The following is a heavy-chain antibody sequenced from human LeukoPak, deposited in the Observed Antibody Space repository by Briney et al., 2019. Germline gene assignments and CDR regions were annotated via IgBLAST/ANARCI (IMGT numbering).Heavy chain of an antibody. V-gene: IGHV3-30*18. Sequence: GGSLRLSCAASGFTFGSCGMHWVRQAPGKGLEWVALISYDGSKEYYGDSVKGRFTISRDNSKNTLYLQMNSLRAEDTAVYYCAKDQGYTYGHSFDYWGQGTLVTVSS. CDR1: GFTFGSCG. CDR3: AKDQGYTYGHSFDY. CDR2: ISYDGSKE. J-gene: IGHJ4*02. D-gene: IGHD5-18*01.